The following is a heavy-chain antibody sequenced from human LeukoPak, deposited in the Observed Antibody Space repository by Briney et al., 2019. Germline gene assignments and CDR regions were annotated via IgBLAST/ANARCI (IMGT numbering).Heavy chain of an antibody. Sequence: SETLSLTCAVYGGSFSGYYWSWIRQPPGKGLEWIGEINHSGSTNYNPSLKSRVTISVDTSKNQFSLKLNSVTAADTAVYYCARGRRVTMIVGGSWFDPWGQGTLVTVSS. CDR2: INHSGST. V-gene: IGHV4-34*01. J-gene: IGHJ5*02. CDR3: ARGRRVTMIVGGSWFDP. D-gene: IGHD3-22*01. CDR1: GGSFSGYY.